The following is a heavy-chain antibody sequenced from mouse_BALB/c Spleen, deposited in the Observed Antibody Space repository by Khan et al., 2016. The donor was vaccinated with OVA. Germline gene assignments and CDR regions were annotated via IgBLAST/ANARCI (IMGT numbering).Heavy chain of an antibody. D-gene: IGHD1-2*01. CDR1: GYSFTSGYS. J-gene: IGHJ1*01. CDR3: ARDYYGNRYFDV. CDR2: IHYSGST. V-gene: IGHV3-1*02. Sequence: VQLKESGPDLVKPSQSLSLTCTVTGYSFTSGYSWHWIRQFPGNKLQWMGYIHYSGSTNFTPSLKSRLSINRDTSKNQFFLQLNSVTTEDTATYYCARDYYGNRYFDVWGAGTTVTVSS.